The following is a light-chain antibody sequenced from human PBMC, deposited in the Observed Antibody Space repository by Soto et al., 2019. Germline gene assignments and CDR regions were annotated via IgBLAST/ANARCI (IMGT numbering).Light chain of an antibody. J-gene: IGKJ5*01. V-gene: IGKV1-39*01. CDR2: AAS. CDR1: ESIGRH. Sequence: DIQITQSTSYLSASVGDRVTITCRASESIGRHLNWYQQKLGKAPKLLIYAASSLQNGVPSRFRGGGSGTDFTLTISNLQPEDFATYYCQQTYSTLSITFGQGTRLEIK. CDR3: QQTYSTLSIT.